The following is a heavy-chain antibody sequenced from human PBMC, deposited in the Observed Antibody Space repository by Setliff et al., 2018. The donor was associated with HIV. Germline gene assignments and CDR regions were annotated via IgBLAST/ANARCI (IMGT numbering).Heavy chain of an antibody. J-gene: IGHJ6*03. CDR1: GDSVSSKSAA. Sequence: PSQTLSLTCAISGDSVSSKSAAWNWLRQSPSRGLEWLRRTYYRSKWNSDYAPSVKSRVTINPDTSKNKFSLQLNSVTPEDTAVYYCARGGDWDDNYYMDVWGKGTTVTVSS. CDR2: TYYRSKWNS. V-gene: IGHV6-1*01. D-gene: IGHD1-1*01. CDR3: ARGGDWDDNYYMDV.